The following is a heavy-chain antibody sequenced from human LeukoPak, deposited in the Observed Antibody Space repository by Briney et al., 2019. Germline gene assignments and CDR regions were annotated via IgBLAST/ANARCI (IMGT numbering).Heavy chain of an antibody. CDR2: ITGSGGNT. CDR1: GFTFSNYD. J-gene: IGHJ4*02. V-gene: IGHV3-23*01. CDR3: AKWGDYDVLTGYYVSDY. Sequence: PGASLGLSCAASGFTFSNYDMSWVRQAPGKGLEWVSAITGSGGNTYYADSVKGRFTISRDNSKNTVFLQMNSLRAEDTAVYYCAKWGDYDVLTGYYVSDYWGQGTLVTVSS. D-gene: IGHD3-9*01.